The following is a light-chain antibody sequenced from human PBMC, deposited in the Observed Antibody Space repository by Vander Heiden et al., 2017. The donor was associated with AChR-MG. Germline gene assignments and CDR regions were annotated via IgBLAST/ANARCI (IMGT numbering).Light chain of an antibody. V-gene: IGKV1-39*01. CDR2: IGS. J-gene: IGKJ5*01. CDR3: QRSYGDPS. Sequence: DIQMTQSPSSLSAFVGDRVTISCRASQNIGNCFNWYQQKPGRAPTLATYIGSRQHGRVPTRIGSSGSTTDFTLTIGRLQPEDFATYCCQRSYGDPSFGQGTRLEIK. CDR1: QNIGNC.